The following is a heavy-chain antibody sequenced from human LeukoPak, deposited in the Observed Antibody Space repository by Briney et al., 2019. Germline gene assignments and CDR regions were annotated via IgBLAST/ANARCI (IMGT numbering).Heavy chain of an antibody. CDR2: ISSNGGRK. J-gene: IGHJ4*02. Sequence: PGWSLRLSCVVSGFTFSSYAMHWVRHAPGKGLKYLSAISSNGGRKYYANSVKGRFTIYRDNSKNTLYLQMDSLRVEDMAVYYCARASSGWYGYWGQGSLVTVTS. CDR1: GFTFSSYA. D-gene: IGHD6-19*01. V-gene: IGHV3-64*01. CDR3: ARASSGWYGY.